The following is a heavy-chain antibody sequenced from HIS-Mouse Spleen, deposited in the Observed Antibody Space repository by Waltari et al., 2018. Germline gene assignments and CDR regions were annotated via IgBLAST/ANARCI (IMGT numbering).Heavy chain of an antibody. D-gene: IGHD3-10*01. V-gene: IGHV4-39*07. CDR1: GGSIRRSSYC. J-gene: IGHJ4*02. Sequence: QLQLQESGPGLVKPSETLSLTCTVSGGSIRRSSYCWGWTRHPPGKGLEWIGGIYYSGSTYYNPSLKSRVTISVDTSKNQFSMKLSSVTAADTAVYYCARGRRYYGSGSYGSFDYWGQGTLVTVSS. CDR2: IYYSGST. CDR3: ARGRRYYGSGSYGSFDY.